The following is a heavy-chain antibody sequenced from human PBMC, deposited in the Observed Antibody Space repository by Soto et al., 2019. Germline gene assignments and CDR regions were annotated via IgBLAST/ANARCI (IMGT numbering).Heavy chain of an antibody. CDR1: GFTVSSNY. V-gene: IGHV3-66*01. CDR3: ARDLYYGSGSYYNGIDY. D-gene: IGHD3-10*01. Sequence: GGSLRLSCAASGFTVSSNYMSWVRQAPGKGLEWVSVIYSGGSTYYADSVKGRFTISRDNSKNTLYLQMNSLRAEDTAVYYCARDLYYGSGSYYNGIDYWGQGTLVTV. J-gene: IGHJ4*02. CDR2: IYSGGST.